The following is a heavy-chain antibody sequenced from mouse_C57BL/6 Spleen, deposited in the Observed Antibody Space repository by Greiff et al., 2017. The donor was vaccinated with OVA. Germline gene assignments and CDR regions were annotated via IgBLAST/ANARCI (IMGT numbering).Heavy chain of an antibody. V-gene: IGHV1-55*01. D-gene: IGHD1-1*01. CDR2: IYPGSGSI. CDR1: GYTFTGYW. Sequence: QVQLQQPGAELVKPGASVKMSCKASGYTFTGYWIPWVKQTPGQGLEWIGDIYPGSGSINYTEKFKCKFTLTVDTAYSTAYMQLSSLTSEDSAVYYCARPGSSGYAMDYWGQGTSVTVSS. J-gene: IGHJ4*01. CDR3: ARPGSSGYAMDY.